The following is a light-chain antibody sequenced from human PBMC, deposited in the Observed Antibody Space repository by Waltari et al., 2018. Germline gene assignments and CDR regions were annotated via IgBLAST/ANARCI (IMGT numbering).Light chain of an antibody. CDR1: QSIDNY. CDR2: DAS. Sequence: DIVMTQSPDSLSVSPGERATLSCRASQSIDNYLAWYQQKPGQAPRLLIYDASYRATGIPVRFSGSGSGTDFTLTISSLEPEDFAVYYCQQRANWPITFGQGTRLEIK. CDR3: QQRANWPIT. J-gene: IGKJ5*01. V-gene: IGKV3-11*01.